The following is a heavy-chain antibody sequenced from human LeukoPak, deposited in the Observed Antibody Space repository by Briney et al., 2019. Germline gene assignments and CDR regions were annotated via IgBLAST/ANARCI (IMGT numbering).Heavy chain of an antibody. V-gene: IGHV4-31*03. CDR1: GGSISSGGYY. D-gene: IGHD1-26*01. CDR3: AREGIVGARSGMDV. CDR2: IYYSGST. J-gene: IGHJ6*02. Sequence: SETLSLTCTVSGGSISSGGYYWSWIRQHPGKGLEWIGYIYYSGSTYYNPSLKSRVTISVDTSKDQFSLKLSSVTAADTAVYYCAREGIVGARSGMDVWGQGTTVTVSS.